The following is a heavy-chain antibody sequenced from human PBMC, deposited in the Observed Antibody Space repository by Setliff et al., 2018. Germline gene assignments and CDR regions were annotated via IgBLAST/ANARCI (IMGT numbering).Heavy chain of an antibody. D-gene: IGHD5-12*01. J-gene: IGHJ4*02. V-gene: IGHV1-69*05. CDR3: ARPPHGEMATTDYFDY. CDR1: GCTFSSYA. CDR2: IIPIFGTA. Sequence: SVKVSCKASGCTFSSYAISWVRQAPGQGLEWMGGIIPIFGTANYAQKFQGRVTITTDESTSTAYMELSSLRSEDTAVYYCARPPHGEMATTDYFDYWGQGTLVTVSS.